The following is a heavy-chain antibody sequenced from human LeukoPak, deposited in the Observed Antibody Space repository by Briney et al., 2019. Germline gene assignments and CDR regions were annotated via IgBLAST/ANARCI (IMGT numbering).Heavy chain of an antibody. CDR3: ARDRGFGEAENNFDY. CDR2: IYASGST. D-gene: IGHD3-10*01. CDR1: GGSISSSSYY. Sequence: SETLSLTCTVSGGSISSSSYYWSWTRQPAGKGLEWTGRIYASGSTNYNPSLKSRVTISVDTSKNQFSLKLSSVTAADTAVYYCARDRGFGEAENNFDYWGQGTLVTVSS. J-gene: IGHJ4*02. V-gene: IGHV4-61*02.